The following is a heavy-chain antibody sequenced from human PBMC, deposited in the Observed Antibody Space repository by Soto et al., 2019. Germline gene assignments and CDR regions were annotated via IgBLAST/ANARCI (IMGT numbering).Heavy chain of an antibody. J-gene: IGHJ4*02. Sequence: EVQLVESGGGLIQPGGSLRLSCAVSGFTVSNNYMSWVRQAPGKGLEGVSVIYSGGYTAYGDSVKGRFTISRDNSKNTLILQITGRSADATAVFYGAARGGGGGYWGQGTLVTVSS. CDR1: GFTVSNNY. CDR2: IYSGGYT. V-gene: IGHV3-53*01. CDR3: AARGGGGGY. D-gene: IGHD3-10*01.